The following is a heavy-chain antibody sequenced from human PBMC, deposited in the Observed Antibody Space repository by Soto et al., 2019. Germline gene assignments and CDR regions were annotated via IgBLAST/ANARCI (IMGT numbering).Heavy chain of an antibody. D-gene: IGHD3-3*02. CDR3: VRDMQLWSIDS. CDR1: GFTLSGYW. V-gene: IGHV3-74*03. CDR2: INTDGSVA. J-gene: IGHJ4*02. Sequence: GGSLRLSCAASGFTLSGYWMHWVRQGPGKGLVWVSRINTDGSVAMYVDSVKGRFTISRDNAKNTLYLHMNSLRAEDTAVYYCVRDMQLWSIDSWGQGTLVTVSS.